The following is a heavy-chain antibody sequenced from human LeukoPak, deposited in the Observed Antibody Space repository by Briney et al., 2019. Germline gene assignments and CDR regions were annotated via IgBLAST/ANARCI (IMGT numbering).Heavy chain of an antibody. V-gene: IGHV3-7*01. Sequence: PGGSLRFSCAASGFTFRNYWMTWVRQSPGKGLEWVAIIKPDGSDKYHVDSVKGRFTISRDNAKNSLYLQMSSLRAEDTAVYYCARGGHRQKEFWGQGSLVTVSS. J-gene: IGHJ4*02. CDR1: GFTFRNYW. CDR3: ARGGHRQKEF. CDR2: IKPDGSDK. D-gene: IGHD3-10*01.